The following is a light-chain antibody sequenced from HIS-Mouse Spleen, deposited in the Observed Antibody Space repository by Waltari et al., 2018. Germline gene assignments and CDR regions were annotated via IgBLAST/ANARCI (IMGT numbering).Light chain of an antibody. J-gene: IGLJ2*01. CDR3: CSYAGSSTFVV. V-gene: IGLV2-23*01. CDR2: EGS. CDR1: SSDVGSYNL. Sequence: QSALTQPASVSGSPGQSITISCTGTSSDVGSYNLVSWYQQHPGKAPKLMIYEGSKRPSRVSSRFSGSKSGNTASLTISGLQAEDEADYYCCSYAGSSTFVVFGGGTKLTVL.